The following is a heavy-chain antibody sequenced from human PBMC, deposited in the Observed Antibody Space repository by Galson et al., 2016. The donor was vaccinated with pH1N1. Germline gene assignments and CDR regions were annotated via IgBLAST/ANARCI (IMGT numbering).Heavy chain of an antibody. V-gene: IGHV3-73*01. Sequence: SLRLSCAASGFTFSGSAMHWVRQASGKGLEWVGRIRSKADSYATAYAAWVEGRFTISRDDSKNTAYLQMNSLKTEDTAVYYCTRPNSGSYEEFWFDPWGQGTLVTVSS. D-gene: IGHD1-26*01. CDR3: TRPNSGSYEEFWFDP. CDR1: GFTFSGSA. CDR2: IRSKADSYAT. J-gene: IGHJ5*02.